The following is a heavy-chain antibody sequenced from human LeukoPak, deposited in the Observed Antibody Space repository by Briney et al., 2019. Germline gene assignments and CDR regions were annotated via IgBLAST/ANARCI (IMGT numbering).Heavy chain of an antibody. CDR3: ARSDLAAAGETLVGDY. CDR2: IIPIFGTA. J-gene: IGHJ4*02. D-gene: IGHD6-13*01. Sequence: SVKVSCKASGGTFSSYAISWVRQAPGQGLEWMGGIIPIFGTANYAQKFQGRVTITADESTSTAYMELSSLRSEDTAVYYCARSDLAAAGETLVGDYWGQGTLVTVSS. CDR1: GGTFSSYA. V-gene: IGHV1-69*13.